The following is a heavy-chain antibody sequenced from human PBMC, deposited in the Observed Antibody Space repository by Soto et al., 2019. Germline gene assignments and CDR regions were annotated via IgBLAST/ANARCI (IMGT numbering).Heavy chain of an antibody. CDR1: GFTFSSYG. Sequence: GGSLRLSCAASGFTFSSYGMHWVRQAPGKGLEWVAVISYDGSNKYYADSVKGRFTISRDNSKNTLYLQMNSLRAEDTAVYYCAKVAVVRGVIPFDYWGQGTLVTVSS. V-gene: IGHV3-30*18. J-gene: IGHJ4*02. CDR2: ISYDGSNK. D-gene: IGHD3-10*01. CDR3: AKVAVVRGVIPFDY.